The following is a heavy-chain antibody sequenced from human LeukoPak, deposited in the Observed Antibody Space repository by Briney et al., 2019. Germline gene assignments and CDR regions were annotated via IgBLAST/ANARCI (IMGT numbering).Heavy chain of an antibody. D-gene: IGHD3-10*01. CDR2: ISSSGSTI. Sequence: GGSLRLSCAASGFTFSDYYMSWIRQAPGKGLEWVSYISSSGSTIYYADSVKGRFTISRDNAKDSLYLQMNSLRAEDTAVYYCVKDAGVGYAMDVWGQGTTVTVAS. CDR1: GFTFSDYY. J-gene: IGHJ6*02. V-gene: IGHV3-11*04. CDR3: VKDAGVGYAMDV.